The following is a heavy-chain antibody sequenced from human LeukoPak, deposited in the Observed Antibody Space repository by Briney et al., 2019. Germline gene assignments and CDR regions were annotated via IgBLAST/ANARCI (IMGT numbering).Heavy chain of an antibody. CDR2: IYSGGST. Sequence: GGSLRLSCAASGFTVSSNEMSWVRQAPGKGLECISVIYSGGSTDYADSVKGRLTISRDNSKNTLYLQMNSLRAEDTALYYCARKRFLEWKEYYMDVWGKGTTVTVSS. J-gene: IGHJ6*03. V-gene: IGHV3-53*01. D-gene: IGHD3-3*01. CDR3: ARKRFLEWKEYYMDV. CDR1: GFTVSSNE.